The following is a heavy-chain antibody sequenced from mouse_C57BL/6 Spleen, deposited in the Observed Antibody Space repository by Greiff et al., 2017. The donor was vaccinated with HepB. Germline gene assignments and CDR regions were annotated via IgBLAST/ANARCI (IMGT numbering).Heavy chain of an antibody. CDR1: GYAFTNYL. Sequence: QVQLQQSGAELVRPGTSVKVSCKASGYAFTNYLIEWVKQRPGQGLEWIGVINPGSGGTNYNEKFKGKATLTADKSSSTAYMQLSSLTSEDSAVYFCARSLYDGYPYAMDYWGQGTSVTVSS. J-gene: IGHJ4*01. D-gene: IGHD2-3*01. V-gene: IGHV1-54*01. CDR3: ARSLYDGYPYAMDY. CDR2: INPGSGGT.